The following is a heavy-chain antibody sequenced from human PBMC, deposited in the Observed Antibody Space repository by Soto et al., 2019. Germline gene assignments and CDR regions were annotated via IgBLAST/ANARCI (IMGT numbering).Heavy chain of an antibody. CDR2: ISSSSSTI. D-gene: IGHD4-17*01. J-gene: IGHJ6*02. Sequence: GGSLRLSCAASGFTFSSYSMNWVRQAPGKGLEWVSHISSSSSTIYYADSVKGRFTISRDNAKNSLYLQMNSLRAEDTAVYYCARDHLPYGDHPDYYYYYGMDVWGQGTTVTVSS. CDR3: ARDHLPYGDHPDYYYYYGMDV. CDR1: GFTFSSYS. V-gene: IGHV3-48*01.